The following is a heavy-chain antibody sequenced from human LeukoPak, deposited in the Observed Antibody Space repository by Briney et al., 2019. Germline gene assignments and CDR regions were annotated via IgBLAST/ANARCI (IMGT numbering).Heavy chain of an antibody. V-gene: IGHV4-4*07. D-gene: IGHD4-17*01. CDR3: ARGGDYGDYLYFHH. CDR2: IFTSGST. Sequence: SETLSPTCTVSGGSISSYYWSWIRQPAGEVMGWIGRIFTSGSTNYNPSLKSRVTMSVDTSKNQFSLKLSSVTAADTAVYYCARGGDYGDYLYFHHWGQGTLVTVSS. J-gene: IGHJ1*01. CDR1: GGSISSYY.